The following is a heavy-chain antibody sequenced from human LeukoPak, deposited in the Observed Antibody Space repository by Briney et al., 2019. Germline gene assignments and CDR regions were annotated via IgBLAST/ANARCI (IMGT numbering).Heavy chain of an antibody. V-gene: IGHV3-21*01. D-gene: IGHD3-22*01. J-gene: IGHJ5*02. Sequence: GGSLRLSCAASGFTFSSYSMNWVRQAPGKGLEWVSSISSSSSYIYYADSVKGRFTISRDNAKNSLYLQMNSLRAEDTAVYYCARVEVRDWFDPWGQGTLVTVSS. CDR1: GFTFSSYS. CDR3: ARVEVRDWFDP. CDR2: ISSSSSYI.